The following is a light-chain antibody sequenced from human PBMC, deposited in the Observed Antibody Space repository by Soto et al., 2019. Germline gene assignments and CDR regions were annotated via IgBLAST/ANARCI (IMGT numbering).Light chain of an antibody. Sequence: DIQMTQSPSSLSSSVGDTVTLTCRASQGISGYLAWYQQRPGQVPKLLIYAASTLQTGVPSRFSGSGSGTDFTLTISSLQPEDVGTYYCQQYDTAPQTFGQGTKVEIK. CDR2: AAS. CDR3: QQYDTAPQT. V-gene: IGKV1-27*01. CDR1: QGISGY. J-gene: IGKJ1*01.